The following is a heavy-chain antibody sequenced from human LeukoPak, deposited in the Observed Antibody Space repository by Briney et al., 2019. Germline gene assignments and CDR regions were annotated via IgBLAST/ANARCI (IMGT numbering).Heavy chain of an antibody. Sequence: PSETLSLTCAVYGGSFSGYYWSWIRQPPGKGLEWIGEINHSGSTNYNPSLKSRVTISVDTSKNQFSLKLSSVTAADTAVYYCARGHHPYRAARIDYWGQGTLVTVSS. V-gene: IGHV4-34*01. J-gene: IGHJ4*02. CDR1: GGSFSGYY. CDR3: ARGHHPYRAARIDY. D-gene: IGHD6-6*01. CDR2: INHSGST.